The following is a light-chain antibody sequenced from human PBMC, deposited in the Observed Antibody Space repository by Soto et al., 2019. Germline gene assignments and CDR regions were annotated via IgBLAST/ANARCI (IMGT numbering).Light chain of an antibody. CDR3: CSYAGDSTWV. V-gene: IGLV2-23*01. CDR2: EGT. Sequence: QSVLTQPASVSGSPGQSITISCTGTSTDVGNYNLVSWYQQHPGEAPNLMIYEGTKRPSGVSNRFSGSTFGNTASLTISGLQAEDEVDYYCCSYAGDSTWVFGGGTKLTVL. CDR1: STDVGNYNL. J-gene: IGLJ3*02.